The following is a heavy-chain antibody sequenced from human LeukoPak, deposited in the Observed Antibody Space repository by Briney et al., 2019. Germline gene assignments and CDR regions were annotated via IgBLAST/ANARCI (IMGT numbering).Heavy chain of an antibody. J-gene: IGHJ6*03. CDR2: IYYSGTT. CDR3: ARLIYFYYYMDV. Sequence: SETLSLTCTVSGGSISSGSYRWGWIRQPPGKGLEWIGSIYYSGTTYYNPSLKSRVTISVDTSKNQFSLKLSSVTAADTALYYCARLIYFYYYMDVWGKGTTVTVSS. CDR1: GGSISSGSYR. V-gene: IGHV4-39*01.